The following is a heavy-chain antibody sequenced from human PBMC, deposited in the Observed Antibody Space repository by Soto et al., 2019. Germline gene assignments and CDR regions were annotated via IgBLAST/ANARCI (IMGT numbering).Heavy chain of an antibody. CDR1: GFSLTTSGVG. CDR2: IYWDDDT. V-gene: IGHV2-5*02. J-gene: IGHJ3*01. D-gene: IGHD3-3*01. Sequence: QITLKESGPPLVRPTQTLTLACSLSGFSLTTSGVGVGWIRQPPGKALEFLALIYWDDDTRYRPSLRTRLTITKDTSKNLVVLTMTNVDPVDTATYYCVRFWSGIFVPRHRDAFDLWGQGTMVTVSS. CDR3: VRFWSGIFVPRHRDAFDL.